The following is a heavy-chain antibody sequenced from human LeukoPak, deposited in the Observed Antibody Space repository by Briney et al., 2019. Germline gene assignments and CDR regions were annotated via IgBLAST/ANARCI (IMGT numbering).Heavy chain of an antibody. CDR2: ISSRSTYI. J-gene: IGHJ6*03. Sequence: PGGSLRLSCATFGFTFSSYSMKWVRQAPGKGLEWVSSISSRSTYIYYTDSVKGRFTISRDNAKNSLYLQMNSLRADDTAVYYCARSGGLGELSSYYYMDVWGKGTTVTVSS. D-gene: IGHD3-10*01. CDR1: GFTFSSYS. V-gene: IGHV3-21*01. CDR3: ARSGGLGELSSYYYMDV.